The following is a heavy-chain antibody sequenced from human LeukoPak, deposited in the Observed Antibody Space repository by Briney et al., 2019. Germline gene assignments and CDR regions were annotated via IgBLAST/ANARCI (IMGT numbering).Heavy chain of an antibody. J-gene: IGHJ3*02. V-gene: IGHV3-30*04. CDR2: ISYDGSNK. CDR3: ASLKDSSGLADI. CDR1: GFTFSSYA. Sequence: GRSLRLSCAASGFTFSSYAMHWVSQAPGKGLEWEAFISYDGSNKYYADYVKGRFTSSRDNSKNTLYLQMNSLRAEDTAVYYCASLKDSSGLADIWGQGTMVTVSS. D-gene: IGHD3-22*01.